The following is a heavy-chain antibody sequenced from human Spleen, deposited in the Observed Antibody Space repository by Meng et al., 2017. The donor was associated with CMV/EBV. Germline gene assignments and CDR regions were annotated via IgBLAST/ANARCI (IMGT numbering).Heavy chain of an antibody. CDR1: GFAFSNYG. V-gene: IGHV3-33*01. CDR3: ARDRPLRYFDPTLDH. CDR2: IWSDGENQ. D-gene: IGHD3-9*01. Sequence: SGFAFSNYGMHWVRQAPGKGLEWVAVIWSDGENQYYTDSVKGRFTISRDNAKNSLYLQLSSLRTEDTAVYYCARDRPLRYFDPTLDHWGQGALVTVSS. J-gene: IGHJ4*02.